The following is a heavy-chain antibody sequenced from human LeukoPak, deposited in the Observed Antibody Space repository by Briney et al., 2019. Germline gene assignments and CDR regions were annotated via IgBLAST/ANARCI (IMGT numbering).Heavy chain of an antibody. CDR2: INHSGST. CDR3: ARGPNYGGNSKDFDY. J-gene: IGHJ4*02. Sequence: SETLSLTCAVYGGSFSGYYWSWIRQPPGKGREWIGEINHSGSTSYNPSLKSRVTISVDTSKNQFSLKLSSVTAADTAVYYCARGPNYGGNSKDFDYWGQGTLVTVSS. CDR1: GGSFSGYY. V-gene: IGHV4-34*01. D-gene: IGHD4-23*01.